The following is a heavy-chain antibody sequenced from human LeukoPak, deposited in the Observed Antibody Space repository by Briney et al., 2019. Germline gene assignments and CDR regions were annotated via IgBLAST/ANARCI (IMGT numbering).Heavy chain of an antibody. D-gene: IGHD3-10*01. J-gene: IGHJ4*02. CDR1: GGSISSSNW. V-gene: IGHV4-4*02. CDR2: IYHSGST. CDR3: ASPSYGSGSYLDY. Sequence: SETLSLTCAVSGGSISSSNWWSWVRQPPGKGLEWIGEIYHSGSTNYNPSLKSRVTTSVDKSKNQFSLKLSSVTAADTAVYYCASPSYGSGSYLDYWGQGTLVTVSS.